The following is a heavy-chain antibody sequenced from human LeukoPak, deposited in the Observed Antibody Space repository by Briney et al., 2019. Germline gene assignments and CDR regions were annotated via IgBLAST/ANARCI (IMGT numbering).Heavy chain of an antibody. CDR3: AKGPLWVDVSMDV. CDR2: ISGSGYST. J-gene: IGHJ6*02. CDR1: GFTFSRYA. V-gene: IGHV3-23*01. Sequence: GGSLRLSCAASGFTFSRYAMSWVRQAPGKGLEWVSAISGSGYSTYYADSVKGRFTISRDNSKNTLNLQMNSLRAEDTAVYCCAKGPLWVDVSMDVWGQGTTVTVSS. D-gene: IGHD3-10*01.